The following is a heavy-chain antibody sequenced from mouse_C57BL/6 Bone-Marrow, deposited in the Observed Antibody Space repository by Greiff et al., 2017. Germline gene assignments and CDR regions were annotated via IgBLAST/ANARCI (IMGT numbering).Heavy chain of an antibody. CDR1: GYSFTDYN. Sequence: EVKLMESGPELVKPGASVKISCKASGYSFTDYNMNWVKQSNGKSLEWIGVINPNYGTTSYNQKFKGKATLTVDQSSSTAYMQLNSLTSEDSAVYYCARSSYYGSRYYAMDYWGQGTSVTVSS. CDR2: INPNYGTT. V-gene: IGHV1-39*01. D-gene: IGHD1-1*01. CDR3: ARSSYYGSRYYAMDY. J-gene: IGHJ4*01.